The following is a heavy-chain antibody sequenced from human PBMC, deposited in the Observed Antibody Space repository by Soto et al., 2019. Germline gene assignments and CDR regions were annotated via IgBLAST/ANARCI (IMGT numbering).Heavy chain of an antibody. D-gene: IGHD6-19*01. V-gene: IGHV4-34*01. CDR2: INHSGST. CDR1: GGSFSGYY. CDR3: ARVFSGYSSGPLGH. J-gene: IGHJ4*02. Sequence: LSLTCAVYGGSFSGYYWSWIRQPPGKGLEWIGEINHSGSTNYNPSLKSRVTISVDTSKNQFSLKLSSVTAADTAVYYCARVFSGYSSGPLGHWGQGTLVTVSS.